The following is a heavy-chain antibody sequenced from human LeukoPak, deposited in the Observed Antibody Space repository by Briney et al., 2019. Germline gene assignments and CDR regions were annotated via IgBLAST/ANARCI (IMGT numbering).Heavy chain of an antibody. CDR2: IYYSGST. J-gene: IGHJ3*02. D-gene: IGHD7-27*01. CDR1: GGSISSYY. Sequence: PSETLSLTCTVSGGSISSYYWSWIRQPPGKGLEWIGYIYYSGSTNYNPSLESRVTISVDTSKNQFSLKLSSVTAADTAVYYCARYWDRRTGGGPDAFDIWGQGTMVTVSS. CDR3: ARYWDRRTGGGPDAFDI. V-gene: IGHV4-59*01.